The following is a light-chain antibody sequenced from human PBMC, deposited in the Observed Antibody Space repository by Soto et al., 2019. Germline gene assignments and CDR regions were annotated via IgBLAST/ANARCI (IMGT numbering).Light chain of an antibody. J-gene: IGKJ2*01. CDR3: QQDNFYPYT. CDR2: DVS. CDR1: QSISRW. V-gene: IGKV1-5*01. Sequence: DIQMTQSPSTLSASVGDRVTITCRASQSISRWLAWYHQKPGKAPKLLISDVSTLQSGVPSRFSGSGSGTEFTLTISILQPDDFSTYYCQQDNFYPYTFGQGTKLEI.